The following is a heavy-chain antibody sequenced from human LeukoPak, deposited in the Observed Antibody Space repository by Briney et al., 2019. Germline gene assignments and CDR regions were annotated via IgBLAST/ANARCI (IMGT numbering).Heavy chain of an antibody. J-gene: IGHJ3*02. Sequence: GASVKVSCKASGYTFTSYGISWVRQAPGQGLEWMGWISAYNCNKNYAQKLHGRVTRTTDTSTSTAYMELRRLRSDDTAVYYCARVGYCTNGVCYDAFDIWGQGTMVTVSS. V-gene: IGHV1-18*01. D-gene: IGHD2-8*01. CDR1: GYTFTSYG. CDR2: ISAYNCNK. CDR3: ARVGYCTNGVCYDAFDI.